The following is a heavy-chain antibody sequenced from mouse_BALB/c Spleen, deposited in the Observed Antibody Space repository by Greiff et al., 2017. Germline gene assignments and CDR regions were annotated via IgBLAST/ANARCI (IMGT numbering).Heavy chain of an antibody. CDR2: ISYSGRT. D-gene: IGHD1-2*01. CDR3: ARWGLLRPHFDY. V-gene: IGHV3-2*02. CDR1: GYSITSDYA. J-gene: IGHJ2*01. Sequence: EVKLVESGPGLVKPSQSLSLTCTVTGYSITSDYAWNWIRQFPGNKLEWMGYISYSGRTSYNPSLKSRISITRDTSKNQFFLQLNSVTTEDTATYYCARWGLLRPHFDYWGQGTTLTVSS.